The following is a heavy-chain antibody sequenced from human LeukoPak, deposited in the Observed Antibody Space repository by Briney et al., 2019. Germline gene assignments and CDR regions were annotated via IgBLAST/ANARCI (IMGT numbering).Heavy chain of an antibody. CDR3: ARAKPYDSSGYYLLVHQDDAFDI. Sequence: GASVKVSCKASGYTFTSYYMHWVRQAPGQGLEWMGIINPSGGSTSYAQKFQGRVTTTRDTSTSTVYMELSSLRSEDTAVYYCARAKPYDSSGYYLLVHQDDAFDIWGQGTMVTVSS. J-gene: IGHJ3*02. D-gene: IGHD3-22*01. V-gene: IGHV1-46*01. CDR2: INPSGGST. CDR1: GYTFTSYY.